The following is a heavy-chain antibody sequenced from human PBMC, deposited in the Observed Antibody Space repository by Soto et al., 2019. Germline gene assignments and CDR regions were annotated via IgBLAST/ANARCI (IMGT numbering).Heavy chain of an antibody. V-gene: IGHV3-15*07. J-gene: IGHJ4*02. D-gene: IGHD2-21*02. CDR2: IKSKTDGGTT. Sequence: GGSLRLSCAASGFTFSNAWMNWVRQAPGKGLEWVGRIKSKTDGGTTDYAAPVKGRFTISRDDSKNTLYLQMNSLKTEDTAVYYCTTLILDVVVVTASYGAIDYWGQGTLVTVSS. CDR1: GFTFSNAW. CDR3: TTLILDVVVVTASYGAIDY.